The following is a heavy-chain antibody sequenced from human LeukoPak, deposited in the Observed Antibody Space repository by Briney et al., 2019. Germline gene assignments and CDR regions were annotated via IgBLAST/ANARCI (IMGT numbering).Heavy chain of an antibody. V-gene: IGHV4-38-2*01. CDR1: GFSFSSYS. J-gene: IGHJ4*02. D-gene: IGHD3-22*01. CDR2: IYHSGST. CDR3: ARCYYDSSGYYVTLYFDY. Sequence: PGGSLRLSCAASGFSFSSYSMNWVRQPPGKGLEWIGSIYHSGSTYYNPSLKSRVTISVDTSKNQFSLKLSSVTAADTAVYYCARCYYDSSGYYVTLYFDYWGQGTLVTVSS.